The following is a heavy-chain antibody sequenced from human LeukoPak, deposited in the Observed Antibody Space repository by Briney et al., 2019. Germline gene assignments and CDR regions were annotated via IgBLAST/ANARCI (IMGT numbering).Heavy chain of an antibody. CDR2: IYGGVSSQRNPSH. J-gene: IGHJ4*02. V-gene: IGHV4-61*02. Sequence: PSETLSLTCSVSGASVSVGDYYWSWIRQPAGKGLEWIGRIYGGVSSQRNPSHQYNPSLMSRLAISADTSRNQFSLNLNSVTAADTAIYYCARDRQEGGMRVSSFQYWGQGIPVTVSS. D-gene: IGHD3-22*01. CDR3: ARDRQEGGMRVSSFQY. CDR1: GASVSVGDYY.